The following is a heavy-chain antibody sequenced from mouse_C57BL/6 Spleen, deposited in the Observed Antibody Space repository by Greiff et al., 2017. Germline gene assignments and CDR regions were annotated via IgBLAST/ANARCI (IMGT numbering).Heavy chain of an antibody. J-gene: IGHJ2*01. D-gene: IGHD4-1*01. CDR3: AREVGDWDEGY. V-gene: IGHV1-64*01. Sequence: VKLQQPGAELVKPGASVKLSCKASGYTFTSYWMHWVKQRPGQGLEWIGMIHPNSGSTNYNEKFKSKATLTVDKSSSTAYMQLSSLTSEDSAVYYCAREVGDWDEGYWGQGTTLTVSS. CDR1: GYTFTSYW. CDR2: IHPNSGST.